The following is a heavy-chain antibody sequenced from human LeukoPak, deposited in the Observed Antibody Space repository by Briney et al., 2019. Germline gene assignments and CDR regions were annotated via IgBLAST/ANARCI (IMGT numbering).Heavy chain of an antibody. V-gene: IGHV3-15*01. Sequence: GGSLRLSCAASGFTFSNAWMSWVRRAPGKGLEWVGRIKSKTDGGTTDYAAPVKGRFTISRDDSKNTLYLQMNSLKTEDTAVYYCTTPTSTYYDFWSGYYTGDYWGQGTLVTVSS. D-gene: IGHD3-3*01. CDR3: TTPTSTYYDFWSGYYTGDY. J-gene: IGHJ4*02. CDR1: GFTFSNAW. CDR2: IKSKTDGGTT.